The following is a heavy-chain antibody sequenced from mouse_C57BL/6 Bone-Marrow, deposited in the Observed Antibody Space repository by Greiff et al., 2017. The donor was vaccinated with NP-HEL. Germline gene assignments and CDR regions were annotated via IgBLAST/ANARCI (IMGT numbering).Heavy chain of an antibody. V-gene: IGHV1-81*01. CDR1: GYTFTSYG. CDR2: IYPRSGNT. CDR3: ARRGLRRNWFAY. J-gene: IGHJ3*01. D-gene: IGHD2-4*01. Sequence: VQVVESGAELARPGASVKLSCKASGYTFTSYGISWVKQRTGQGLEWIGEIYPRSGNTYYNEKFKGKATLTADKSSSTAYMELRSLTSEDSAVYFCARRGLRRNWFAYWGQGTLVTVSA.